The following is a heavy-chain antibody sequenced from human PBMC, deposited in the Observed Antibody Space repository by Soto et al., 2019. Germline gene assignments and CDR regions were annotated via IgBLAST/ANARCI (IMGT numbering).Heavy chain of an antibody. Sequence: SETLSLTCTVSGGSISSYYWSLIRQPPGKGLEWIGYIYYSGSTNYNPSLKSRVTISVDTSKNQFSLKLSSVTAADTAVYYCARAYSSSWYGSNYYYYGMDVWGQGTTVTVSS. J-gene: IGHJ6*02. CDR3: ARAYSSSWYGSNYYYYGMDV. D-gene: IGHD6-13*01. CDR2: IYYSGST. CDR1: GGSISSYY. V-gene: IGHV4-59*01.